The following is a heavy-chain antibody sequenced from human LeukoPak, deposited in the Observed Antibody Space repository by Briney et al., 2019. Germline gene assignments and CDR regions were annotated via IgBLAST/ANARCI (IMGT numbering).Heavy chain of an antibody. J-gene: IGHJ6*03. V-gene: IGHV3-23*01. CDR2: ISGSGGST. CDR3: AKGNRIAASYYYMDV. D-gene: IGHD6-6*01. CDR1: GFTFSSYA. Sequence: GGSLRLSCAASGFTFSSYAMSWVRQTPGKGLEWVSSISGSGGSTYYADSVKGRFTISRDNSKNTLYLQMNSLRAEDTAVYYCAKGNRIAASYYYMDVWGKGTTVTVSS.